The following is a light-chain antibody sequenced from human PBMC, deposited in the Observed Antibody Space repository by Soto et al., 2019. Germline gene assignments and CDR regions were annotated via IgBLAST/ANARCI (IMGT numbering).Light chain of an antibody. J-gene: IGLJ2*01. CDR1: SSDVGGYNY. Sequence: QSALTQPPSASGSPGQSVTISCTGTSSDVGGYNYVSWYQQHPGKAPKLMIYEVSKRPSGVPDRFSGSKSGNTASLTVSGLQAEDETDYDCCSYAGGNTLIFGGGTKVTVL. V-gene: IGLV2-8*01. CDR3: CSYAGGNTLI. CDR2: EVS.